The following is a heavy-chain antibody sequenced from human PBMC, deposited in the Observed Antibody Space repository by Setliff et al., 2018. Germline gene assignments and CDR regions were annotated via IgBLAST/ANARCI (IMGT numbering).Heavy chain of an antibody. Sequence: GGSLRLSCAASGFTFSDYSMNWVRQAPGKGLQWVSYISSASRTIHYADSVKGRFSTSRENAMNSLYLQMNSLRADDTAVYYCARQRYYDTTGKAFDIWGQGTMVTVSS. D-gene: IGHD3-22*01. V-gene: IGHV3-48*04. CDR3: ARQRYYDTTGKAFDI. CDR1: GFTFSDYS. CDR2: ISSASRTI. J-gene: IGHJ3*02.